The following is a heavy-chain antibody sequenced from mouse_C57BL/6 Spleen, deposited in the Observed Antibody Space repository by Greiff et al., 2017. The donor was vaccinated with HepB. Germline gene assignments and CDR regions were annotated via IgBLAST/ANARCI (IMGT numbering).Heavy chain of an antibody. CDR1: GYTFTNYW. CDR3: ARKGVYYSNPAWFAY. Sequence: QVQLQQSGAELVRPGTSVKMSCKASGYTFTNYWIGWAKQRPGHGLEWIGDIYPGGGYTNYNEKFKGKATLTADKSSSTAYMQFSSLTSEDSAIYYCARKGVYYSNPAWFAYWGQGTLVTVSA. J-gene: IGHJ3*01. V-gene: IGHV1-63*01. CDR2: IYPGGGYT. D-gene: IGHD2-5*01.